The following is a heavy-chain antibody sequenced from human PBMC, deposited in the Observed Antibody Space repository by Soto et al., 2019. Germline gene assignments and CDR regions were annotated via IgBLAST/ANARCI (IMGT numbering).Heavy chain of an antibody. CDR2: IHYSGST. V-gene: IGHV4-59*12. Sequence: SETLSLTCTVSGDSISSYYWSSIRQPPGKGLEWIGYIHYSGSTNYNPSLKSRVTISVDKSKNQFSLKLSSVTAADTAVYYCARIAVAGTKFDYWGQGTLVTVPQ. D-gene: IGHD6-19*01. CDR1: GDSISSYY. CDR3: ARIAVAGTKFDY. J-gene: IGHJ4*02.